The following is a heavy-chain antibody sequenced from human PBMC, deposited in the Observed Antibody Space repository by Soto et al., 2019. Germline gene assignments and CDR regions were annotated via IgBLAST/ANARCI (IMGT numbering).Heavy chain of an antibody. Sequence: ASVKVSCKASGYTFTSYYMHWVRQAPGQGLEWMGIINPSGGSTSYAQKFQGRVTMTRDTSTSTVYMELSSLRSKDTAVYYCARVDTAMENYYYGMDVWGQGTTVTVSS. D-gene: IGHD5-18*01. V-gene: IGHV1-46*01. CDR1: GYTFTSYY. CDR3: ARVDTAMENYYYGMDV. CDR2: INPSGGST. J-gene: IGHJ6*02.